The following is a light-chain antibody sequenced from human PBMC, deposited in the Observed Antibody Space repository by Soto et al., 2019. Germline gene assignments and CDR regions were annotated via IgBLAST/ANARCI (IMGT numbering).Light chain of an antibody. Sequence: EIVMTQSPASLSVSPGGRATLSCRASQSVSSNLAWYLQQPGQVPRLLIYDSSTRATGVPARFSGSGSGTEFTLTISSLQSEDFAVYYCQQYNRWPLTFGQGTMVEIK. V-gene: IGKV3-15*01. CDR1: QSVSSN. CDR2: DSS. CDR3: QQYNRWPLT. J-gene: IGKJ1*01.